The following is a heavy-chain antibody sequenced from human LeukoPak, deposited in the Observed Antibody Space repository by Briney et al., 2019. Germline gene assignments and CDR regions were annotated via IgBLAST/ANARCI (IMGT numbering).Heavy chain of an antibody. CDR1: GFTFSSYA. Sequence: GGSLRLSCAASGFTFSSYAMSWVRQAPGKGLEWISAISGSGGSTYYADSVKGRFTISRDNSKNTLYLQMNSLRAEDTAVYYCAKDLASQLGRGFYYYYGMDVWGQGTTVTVSS. J-gene: IGHJ6*02. CDR2: ISGSGGST. D-gene: IGHD6-6*01. V-gene: IGHV3-23*01. CDR3: AKDLASQLGRGFYYYYGMDV.